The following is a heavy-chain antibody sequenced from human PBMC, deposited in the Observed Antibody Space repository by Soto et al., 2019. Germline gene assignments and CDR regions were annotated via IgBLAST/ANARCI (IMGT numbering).Heavy chain of an antibody. J-gene: IGHJ4*02. V-gene: IGHV3-23*01. CDR2: ISSSGGST. CDR1: GFTFSSYA. CDR3: AKDLGLRGVDYYYDSSGQGDYFDY. Sequence: PGGSLRLSCAASGFTFSSYAMSWVRQAPGKGLEWVSAISSSGGSTYYADSVKGRFTISRDNSKNTLYLQMNSLRAEDTAVYYCAKDLGLRGVDYYYDSSGQGDYFDYWGQGTLVTVSS. D-gene: IGHD3-22*01.